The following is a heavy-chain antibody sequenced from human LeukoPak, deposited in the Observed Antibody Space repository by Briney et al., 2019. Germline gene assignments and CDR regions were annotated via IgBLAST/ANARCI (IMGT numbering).Heavy chain of an antibody. CDR2: IKQDGSEK. Sequence: GGSLRLSCAASGFTFSSYWMSWVRQAPGKGQEWVANIKQDGSEKYYVDSVKGRFTISRDNAKNSLYLQMNSLRAEDTAVYYCARVYCSSTSCHYGMDVWGQGTTVTVSS. D-gene: IGHD2-2*01. J-gene: IGHJ6*02. CDR1: GFTFSSYW. CDR3: ARVYCSSTSCHYGMDV. V-gene: IGHV3-7*03.